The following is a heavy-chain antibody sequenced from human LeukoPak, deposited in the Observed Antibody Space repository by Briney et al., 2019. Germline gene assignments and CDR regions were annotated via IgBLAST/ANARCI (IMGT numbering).Heavy chain of an antibody. V-gene: IGHV3-9*01. J-gene: IGHJ4*02. CDR1: GFTFDDYA. Sequence: GGSLRLSCAASGFTFDDYAMHWVRQAPGKGLEWVSGISWNSGSIGYADSVKGRFTISRDNAKNSLYLQMSSLRAEDTALYYCAREDTMDIVVVPAALDYWGQGTLVTVSS. CDR2: ISWNSGSI. CDR3: AREDTMDIVVVPAALDY. D-gene: IGHD2-2*03.